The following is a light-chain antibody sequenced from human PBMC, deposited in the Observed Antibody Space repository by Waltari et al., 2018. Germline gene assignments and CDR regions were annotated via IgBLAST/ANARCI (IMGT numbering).Light chain of an antibody. CDR3: GTWDSSLAVWM. CDR1: SPNIGGND. Sequence: QSLLTQPPSLSAAPGQRVTIYCSGTSPNIGGNDVFWYQQFPVKAPRLLIADDNRRPAGIPDRFSGSKSATSASLAISRLQTGDEADYYCGTWDSSLAVWMFGGGTRLTVL. CDR2: DDN. V-gene: IGLV1-51*02. J-gene: IGLJ3*02.